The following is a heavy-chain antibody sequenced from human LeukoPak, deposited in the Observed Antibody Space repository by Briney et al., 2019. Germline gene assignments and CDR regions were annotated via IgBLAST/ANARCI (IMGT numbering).Heavy chain of an antibody. V-gene: IGHV1-2*02. CDR1: GYTFTGYY. Sequence: ASVKVSCQASGYTFTGYYMHWVRQAPGQGLEWMGGNNPNSGSTNYAQKLQGRVTRTRDTSISTAYMEQSRLRSEDTAVYDCERVSSVRAVIPNYYFDYWGQGTLVTVSS. D-gene: IGHD3-10*01. CDR3: ERVSSVRAVIPNYYFDY. CDR2: NNPNSGST. J-gene: IGHJ4*02.